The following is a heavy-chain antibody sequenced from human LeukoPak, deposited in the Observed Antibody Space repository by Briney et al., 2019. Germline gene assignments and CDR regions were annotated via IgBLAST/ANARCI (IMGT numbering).Heavy chain of an antibody. Sequence: GRSLRLSCAASGFTFSSYAMHWVRQAPGKGLEWVAVISYDGSNKYYADSVKGRFTISRDNSKNTLYLQMNSLRAEDTAVYYCARDGRSSWYGLDYWGQGTLVTVSS. CDR1: GFTFSSYA. J-gene: IGHJ4*02. CDR2: ISYDGSNK. V-gene: IGHV3-30-3*01. CDR3: ARDGRSSWYGLDY. D-gene: IGHD6-13*01.